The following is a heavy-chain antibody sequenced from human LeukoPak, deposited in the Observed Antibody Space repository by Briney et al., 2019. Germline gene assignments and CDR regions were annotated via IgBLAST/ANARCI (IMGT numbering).Heavy chain of an antibody. D-gene: IGHD3-10*01. V-gene: IGHV1-8*01. CDR1: GYTFTTYD. CDR2: MNPNSGNT. CDR3: ARIRPDYYGSGSYYNGNAFDI. Sequence: GASLRVSSMASGYTFTTYDINWGRQAPGQGLEWMGWMNPNSGNTGYTQKLQGRVTMTRNTSISTAYMGLSSLRSEDTAVYYCARIRPDYYGSGSYYNGNAFDIWGQGTMVTVSS. J-gene: IGHJ3*02.